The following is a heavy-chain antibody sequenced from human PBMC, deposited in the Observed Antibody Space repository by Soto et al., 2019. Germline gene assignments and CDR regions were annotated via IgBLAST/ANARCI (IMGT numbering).Heavy chain of an antibody. J-gene: IGHJ6*02. CDR2: INSGGTP. CDR1: GFTVSTNY. CDR3: AREKSTMIRGVRYGMDV. D-gene: IGHD3-10*01. Sequence: EVQLVETGGGLIQPGGSLRLSCAASGFTVSTNYMSWVRQAPGKGLKWVSLINSGGTPYYADSVKGRFTVSRDNSKNTLYLQMSSLRAEDTAVYYCAREKSTMIRGVRYGMDVWGQGTTVTVSS. V-gene: IGHV3-53*02.